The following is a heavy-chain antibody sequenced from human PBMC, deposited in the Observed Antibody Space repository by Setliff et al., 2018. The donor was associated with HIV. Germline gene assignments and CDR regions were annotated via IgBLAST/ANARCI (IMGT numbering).Heavy chain of an antibody. D-gene: IGHD6-13*01. J-gene: IGHJ3*02. CDR2: ISGSGGST. V-gene: IGHV3-23*01. Sequence: PGGSLRLSCAASGFTFSSFAVSWVRQAPGKGPEWVSAISGSGGSTYYADSVKGRFTISRDNSKNTLYLQMNSLKTEDTAVYYCTRQTGYSSRSGAFDIWGQGTMVT. CDR3: TRQTGYSSRSGAFDI. CDR1: GFTFSSFA.